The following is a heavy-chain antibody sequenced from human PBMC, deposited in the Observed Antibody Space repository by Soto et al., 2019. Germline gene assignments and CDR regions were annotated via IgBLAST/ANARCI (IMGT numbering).Heavy chain of an antibody. Sequence: QVQLQESGPGLVKPSQTLSLTCTVSGGSISSGGYYWSWIRQHPGKGLEWIGYIYYSGSTYYNPSLKSXXTXSXVTSKNQFSLKLSSVTAADTAVYYCARASLLRYFDYWGQGTLVTVSS. V-gene: IGHV4-31*03. CDR3: ARASLLRYFDY. CDR1: GGSISSGGYY. CDR2: IYYSGST. D-gene: IGHD1-26*01. J-gene: IGHJ4*02.